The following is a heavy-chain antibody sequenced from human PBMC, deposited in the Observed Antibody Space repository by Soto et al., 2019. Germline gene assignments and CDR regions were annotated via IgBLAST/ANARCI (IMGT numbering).Heavy chain of an antibody. J-gene: IGHJ3*02. CDR2: IIPIFGAA. CDR1: GGTFSSYA. CDR3: ARAGKLGYCSSTSCYGDAFDI. V-gene: IGHV1-69*01. Sequence: QVQLVQSGAEVKKPGSSMKVSCKASGGTFSSYAISWVRQAPGQGLEWMGGIIPIFGAANYAQKFQGRVTITADESTSTAYMELSSLRSEDTAVYYCARAGKLGYCSSTSCYGDAFDIWGQGTMVTVSS. D-gene: IGHD2-2*01.